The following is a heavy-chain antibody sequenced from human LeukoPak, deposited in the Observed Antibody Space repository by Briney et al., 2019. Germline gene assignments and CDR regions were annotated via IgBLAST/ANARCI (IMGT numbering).Heavy chain of an antibody. CDR1: GFTFSSYA. Sequence: GGSLRLSCAASGFTFSSYAMSWVRQAPGKGLEWVSAISGSGGTTYYADSVKGRFTISRDNSKNTLYLQMNSLRAEDTAVYYCAKGVTMIGANWFDPWGQGTLVTVS. CDR3: AKGVTMIGANWFDP. V-gene: IGHV3-23*01. CDR2: ISGSGGTT. D-gene: IGHD3-22*01. J-gene: IGHJ5*02.